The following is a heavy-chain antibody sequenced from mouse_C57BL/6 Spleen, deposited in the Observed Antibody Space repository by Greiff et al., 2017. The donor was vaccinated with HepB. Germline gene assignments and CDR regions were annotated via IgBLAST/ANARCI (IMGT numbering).Heavy chain of an antibody. CDR2: IDPSDSHT. Sequence: QVQLQQPGAELVKPGASVKLSCKASGYTFTSYWMQWVKQRPGQGLEWIGEIDPSDSHTNYNQKFKGKATLTVDTSSSTAYMQLSSLTSEDSAVYYCARWNYYGNYYAMDYWGQGTSVTVSS. V-gene: IGHV1-50*01. D-gene: IGHD1-1*01. J-gene: IGHJ4*01. CDR1: GYTFTSYW. CDR3: ARWNYYGNYYAMDY.